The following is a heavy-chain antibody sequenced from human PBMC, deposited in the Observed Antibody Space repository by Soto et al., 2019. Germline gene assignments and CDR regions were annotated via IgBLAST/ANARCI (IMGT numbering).Heavy chain of an antibody. CDR1: GFPVSSKY. CDR2: IQSGGTT. Sequence: GGSLRLSCAASGFPVSSKYMTWVRQAPGKGLEWVSLIQSGGTTYYADSVKGRFTISRDTSENTLHLQMDSLRVEDTAVYYCAKGAGQQLVFYPYLYFDYWGQGTPVTVSS. J-gene: IGHJ4*02. D-gene: IGHD6-13*01. CDR3: AKGAGQQLVFYPYLYFDY. V-gene: IGHV3-66*01.